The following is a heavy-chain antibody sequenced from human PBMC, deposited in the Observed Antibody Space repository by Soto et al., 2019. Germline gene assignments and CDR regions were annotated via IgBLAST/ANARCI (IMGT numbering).Heavy chain of an antibody. CDR2: IYYSGST. D-gene: IGHD3-22*01. V-gene: IGHV4-39*01. J-gene: IGHJ4*02. Sequence: QLQLQESGPGLVKPSETLSLTCTVSGGSISSSSYYWGWIRQPPGKGLEWIGSIYYSGSTYYNPSFKSRVTISVDTSKNQFSLKLSSVTAADTAVYYCARTIGTYYYDSSGYYPNDYWGQGTLVTVSS. CDR1: GGSISSSSYY. CDR3: ARTIGTYYYDSSGYYPNDY.